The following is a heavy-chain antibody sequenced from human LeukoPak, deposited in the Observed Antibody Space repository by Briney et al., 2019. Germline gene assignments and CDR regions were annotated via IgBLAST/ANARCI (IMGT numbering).Heavy chain of an antibody. J-gene: IGHJ6*02. Sequence: GGSLRLSCAASGFTFSSYSMNWVRQAPGKGLEWVSSISSSSSYIYYADSVKGRYTISRDNAKNSLHLQMNSPRAEDTAVCYCAREEAAGPNYYYYYGMDVWGQGTTVTVSS. CDR3: AREEAAGPNYYYYYGMDV. CDR2: ISSSSSYI. V-gene: IGHV3-21*01. D-gene: IGHD6-13*01. CDR1: GFTFSSYS.